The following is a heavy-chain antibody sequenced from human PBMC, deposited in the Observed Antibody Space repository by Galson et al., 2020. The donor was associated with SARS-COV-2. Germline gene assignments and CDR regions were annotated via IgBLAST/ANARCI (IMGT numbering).Heavy chain of an antibody. CDR1: DGSINGICYY. CDR3: AAGPVAGTGE. CDR2: IHSSGST. J-gene: IGHJ4*02. D-gene: IGHD6-19*01. V-gene: IGHV4-61*02. Sequence: SETLSLTCAVSDGSINGICYYWSWIRQPAGKGLEWIGRIHSSGSTNYNPSLKSRVTISVDTSKNQFSLKLSSVTAADTAVYYCAAGPVAGTGEWGQGTLVTVSS.